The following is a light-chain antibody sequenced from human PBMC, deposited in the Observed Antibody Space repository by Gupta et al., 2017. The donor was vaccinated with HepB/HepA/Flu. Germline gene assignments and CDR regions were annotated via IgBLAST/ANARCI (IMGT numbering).Light chain of an antibody. V-gene: IGKV3-15*01. Sequence: ELVMTQSPVTVSVSPGERATLSCRDRQSDSSNLVWYQQNPDQAPRPLIYGASTRDSGTTDSFSGSGCETDFTLTNSRQQCEDCAVYYAQQDNTSIPFGRGTKVDIK. CDR2: GAS. CDR1: QSDSSN. CDR3: QQDNTSIP. J-gene: IGKJ3*01.